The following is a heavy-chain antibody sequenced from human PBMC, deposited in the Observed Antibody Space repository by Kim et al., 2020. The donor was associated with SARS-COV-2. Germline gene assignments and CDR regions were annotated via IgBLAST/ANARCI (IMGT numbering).Heavy chain of an antibody. J-gene: IGHJ5*02. CDR3: ARQSAVSSTSSHSAHWFGP. V-gene: IGHV5-51*01. CDR2: IHPASSST. D-gene: IGHD2-2*01. Sequence: GESLKISCRVSGYRFTDYWIAWVRQKPGEGLEWMGIIHPASSSTKYSPSFQGQVTISADKSASTAYLQWSSLKAPDTAIYYCARQSAVSSTSSHSAHWFGPWGQETLITVSS. CDR1: GYRFTDYW.